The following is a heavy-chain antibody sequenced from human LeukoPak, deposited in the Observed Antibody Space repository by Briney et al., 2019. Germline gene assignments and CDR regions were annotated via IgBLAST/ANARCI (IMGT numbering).Heavy chain of an antibody. J-gene: IGHJ4*02. V-gene: IGHV1-46*01. CDR3: ARDGPSIAARPVSLFDY. D-gene: IGHD6-6*01. CDR1: GYTFTDYY. Sequence: ASVKVSCKASGYTFTDYYMHWVRQAPGQGLEWMGIINPSGGSTSYAQKFQGRVTMTRDTSTSTVYMELSSLRSEDTAVYYCARDGPSIAARPVSLFDYWGQGTLVTVSS. CDR2: INPSGGST.